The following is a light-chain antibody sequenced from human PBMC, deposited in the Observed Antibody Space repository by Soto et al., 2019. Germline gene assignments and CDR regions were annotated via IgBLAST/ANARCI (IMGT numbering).Light chain of an antibody. Sequence: EVVMTQSPATLSVSPGERATLSCRTSQNVYNNLAWYLQKPGQAPRLLISAASTRATGIPARFSGSGSGTEFTLTINSLQSEDFAVYYCQQYTSWALTFGGGTKVEIK. V-gene: IGKV3D-15*01. CDR2: AAS. CDR1: QNVYNN. CDR3: QQYTSWALT. J-gene: IGKJ4*01.